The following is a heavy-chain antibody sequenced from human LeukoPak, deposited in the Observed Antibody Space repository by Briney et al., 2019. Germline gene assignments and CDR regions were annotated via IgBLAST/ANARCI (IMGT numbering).Heavy chain of an antibody. CDR3: ARVEDVNRYYDFWSGPFAY. J-gene: IGHJ4*02. CDR1: GGTFSSYA. Sequence: PVKVSCKASGGTFSSYAISWVRQAPGQGLEWMGRIIPILGIANYAQKFQGRVTITTDESTSTAYMELSSLRSEDTAVYYCARVEDVNRYYDFWSGPFAYWGQGTLVTVSS. D-gene: IGHD3-3*01. V-gene: IGHV1-69*04. CDR2: IIPILGIA.